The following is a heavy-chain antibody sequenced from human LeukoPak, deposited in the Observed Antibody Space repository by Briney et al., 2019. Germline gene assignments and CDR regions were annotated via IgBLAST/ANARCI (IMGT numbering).Heavy chain of an antibody. D-gene: IGHD4-23*01. J-gene: IGHJ4*02. Sequence: GGSLRLSCAASGFTFSNAWMSWVRQAPGKGREWVGRIKSKTDGGTTHYAAPVKGRVTISRDDSKNTLYLQMNSLQTEDTAVYYCTTVRIGTRGGNTFSWYWGQGPLVTVYS. CDR3: TTVRIGTRGGNTFSWY. CDR1: GFTFSNAW. CDR2: IKSKTDGGTT. V-gene: IGHV3-15*01.